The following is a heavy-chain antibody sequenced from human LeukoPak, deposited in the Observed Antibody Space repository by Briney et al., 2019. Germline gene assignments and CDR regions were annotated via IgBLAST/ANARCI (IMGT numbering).Heavy chain of an antibody. D-gene: IGHD5-12*01. CDR3: AKGGGGTITGVDY. CDR2: IRYDGSNK. CDR1: GFTFSSYG. Sequence: GGFLRLSCAASGFTFSSYGMHWVRQAPGKGLEWVAFIRYDGSNKYYADSVKGRFTISRDNSKNTLYLQMNSLRAEDTAVYYCAKGGGGTITGVDYWGQGTLVTVSS. J-gene: IGHJ4*02. V-gene: IGHV3-30*02.